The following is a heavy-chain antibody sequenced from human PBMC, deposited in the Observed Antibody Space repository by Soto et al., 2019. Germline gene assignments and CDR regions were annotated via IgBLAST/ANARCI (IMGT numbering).Heavy chain of an antibody. CDR3: ARAIVVTIGGMDV. CDR1: GGSISSGDYY. CDR2: IYYSGST. Sequence: SETLSLTCTVSGGSISSGDYYWSWIRQPPGKGLEWIGYIYYSGSTYYNPSLKSRVTISKDTSKNQFSLRLSSVTAADTAVYYCARAIVVTIGGMDVWGQGTTVTVSS. V-gene: IGHV4-30-4*01. J-gene: IGHJ6*02. D-gene: IGHD5-12*01.